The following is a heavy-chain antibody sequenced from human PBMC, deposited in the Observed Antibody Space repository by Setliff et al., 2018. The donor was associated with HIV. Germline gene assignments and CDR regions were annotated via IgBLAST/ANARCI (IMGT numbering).Heavy chain of an antibody. CDR3: ARWGEPAQRGFDI. CDR2: MYYPGSDTT. D-gene: IGHD3-16*01. J-gene: IGHJ3*02. CDR1: GGSLSGTNYY. Sequence: SETLSLTCTVSGGSLSGTNYYWGWIRRPPGKGLEWIASMYYPGSDTTYYNPSLKSRVTISVDMSKNQFSLKATSVTAEDTAVYYCARWGEPAQRGFDIWGQGTMVTVSS. V-gene: IGHV4-39*01.